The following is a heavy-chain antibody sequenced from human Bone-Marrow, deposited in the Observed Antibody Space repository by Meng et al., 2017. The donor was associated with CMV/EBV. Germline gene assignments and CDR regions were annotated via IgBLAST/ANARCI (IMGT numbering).Heavy chain of an antibody. CDR1: GGSISSSSYY. CDR2: IYYSGST. J-gene: IGHJ4*02. Sequence: SETLSLTCTVSGGSISSSSYYWGWIRQPPGKGLEWIGSIYYSGSTYYNPSLKSRVTISVDTSKNQFSLKLSSVTAADTAVYYCAREGGDIVVVPAVVFFDYWGQGTLVTASS. CDR3: AREGGDIVVVPAVVFFDY. D-gene: IGHD2-2*01. V-gene: IGHV4-39*07.